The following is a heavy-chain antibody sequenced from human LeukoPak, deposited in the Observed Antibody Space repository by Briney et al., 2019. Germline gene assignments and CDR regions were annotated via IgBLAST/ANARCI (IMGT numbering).Heavy chain of an antibody. Sequence: PSETLSLTCTVSGGSISSSSYSWSWIRQPAGKGLEWIGRIYTSGSTNYNPSLKSRVTMSVDTSKNQFSLKLSSVTAADTAVYYCARSLTRFGVVPVYGMDVWGQGTTVTVSS. CDR3: ARSLTRFGVVPVYGMDV. CDR2: IYTSGST. CDR1: GGSISSSSYS. D-gene: IGHD2-2*01. V-gene: IGHV4-61*02. J-gene: IGHJ6*02.